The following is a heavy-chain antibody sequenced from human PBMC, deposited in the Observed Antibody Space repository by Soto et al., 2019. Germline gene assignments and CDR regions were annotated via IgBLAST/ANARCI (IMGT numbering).Heavy chain of an antibody. J-gene: IGHJ5*02. CDR3: ARDLEPAAIEEDWFDP. CDR2: INPNSGGT. Sequence: ASVKVSCKASGYTFTGYYMHWVRQAPGQGLEWMGWINPNSGGTNYAQKFQGRVTMTRDTSISTAYMELSRLRSDDTAVYYCARDLEPAAIEEDWFDPWGQGTLVTSPQ. V-gene: IGHV1-2*02. CDR1: GYTFTGYY. D-gene: IGHD2-2*01.